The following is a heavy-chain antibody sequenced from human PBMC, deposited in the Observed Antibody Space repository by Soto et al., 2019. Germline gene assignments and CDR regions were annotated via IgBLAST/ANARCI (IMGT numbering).Heavy chain of an antibody. D-gene: IGHD3-16*01. V-gene: IGHV3-23*01. CDR1: GFTFSSYA. Sequence: EVQLLESGGGLVQPGGSLRLSCAASGFTFSSYAMSWVRQAPGKGLEWVSAVSTADGGTYYADSVKGRFTVSRDNSTNTLDLRMSSLRAEDTAVYYCAKGLWGNGYGMDVWGQGTTVTVSS. CDR2: VSTADGGT. CDR3: AKGLWGNGYGMDV. J-gene: IGHJ6*02.